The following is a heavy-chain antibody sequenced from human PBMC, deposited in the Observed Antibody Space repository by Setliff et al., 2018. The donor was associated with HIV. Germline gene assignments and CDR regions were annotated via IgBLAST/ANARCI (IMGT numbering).Heavy chain of an antibody. CDR2: IFSSGIT. CDR1: GDSISSGAYY. D-gene: IGHD1-26*01. Sequence: SETLSLTCSVSGDSISSGAYYWSWIRKHPVNGLEWLGYIFSSGITYYSASLHSRVTISLDTSKNQFSLNLTSITAADTAVYHCTRDTWGGGFPMDVLGKGTTVTVSS. CDR3: TRDTWGGGFPMDV. V-gene: IGHV4-31*03. J-gene: IGHJ6*03.